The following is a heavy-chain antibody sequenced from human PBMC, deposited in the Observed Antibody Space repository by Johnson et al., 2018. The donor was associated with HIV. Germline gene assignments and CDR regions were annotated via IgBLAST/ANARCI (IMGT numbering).Heavy chain of an antibody. Sequence: VQLVESGGGLVQPGGSLRLSCAASGFTVSSNYMSWVRQAPGKGLEWVSVIYSGGGTYYEDSVKGRFTISRDNSKKTLYLQMNSLRPQDTAVYYCARTRQGAFDIWGQGTMVTVSS. CDR3: ARTRQGAFDI. CDR2: IYSGGGT. CDR1: GFTVSSNY. V-gene: IGHV3-66*02. J-gene: IGHJ3*02.